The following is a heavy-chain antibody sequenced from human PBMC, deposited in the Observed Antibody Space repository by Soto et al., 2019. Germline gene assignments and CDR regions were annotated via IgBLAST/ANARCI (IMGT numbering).Heavy chain of an antibody. V-gene: IGHV3-33*01. D-gene: IGHD5-18*01. CDR1: GFTFSSYG. CDR3: ARDPSAMVNSLFY. J-gene: IGHJ4*02. Sequence: GGSLRLSCAASGFTFSSYGMHWVRQAPGKGLEWVAVIWYDGSNKYYADSVKGRFTISRDNSKNTLYLQMNSLRAEDTAVYYCARDPSAMVNSLFYWGQGTLVTVSS. CDR2: IWYDGSNK.